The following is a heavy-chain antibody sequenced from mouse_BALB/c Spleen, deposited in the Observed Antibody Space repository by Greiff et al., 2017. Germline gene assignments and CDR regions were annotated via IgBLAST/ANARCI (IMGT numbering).Heavy chain of an antibody. CDR1: GFTFSNYW. D-gene: IGHD1-2*01. CDR3: TRPTATDYFDY. V-gene: IGHV6-6*02. J-gene: IGHJ2*01. Sequence: EVKLEESGGGLVQPGGSMKLSCVASGFTFSNYWMNWVRQSPEKGLEWVAEIRLKSNNYATHYAESVKGRFTISRDDSKSSVYLQMNNLRAEDTGIYYCTRPTATDYFDYWGQGTTLTVSS. CDR2: IRLKSNNYAT.